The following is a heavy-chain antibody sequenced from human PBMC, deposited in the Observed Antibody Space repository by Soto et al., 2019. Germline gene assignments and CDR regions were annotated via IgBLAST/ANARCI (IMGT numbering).Heavy chain of an antibody. D-gene: IGHD3-10*01. Sequence: SETLSLTCTVSGGSVSSGSYYWSWIRQPPGKGLEWIGHIYYSGSTNYNPSLKSRVTISVDTSKNQFSLKLSSVTAADTAVYYCARGNYYGSGSYYSYYYYGMDVWGQGTTVTVSS. CDR3: ARGNYYGSGSYYSYYYYGMDV. CDR1: GGSVSSGSYY. J-gene: IGHJ6*02. V-gene: IGHV4-61*01. CDR2: IYYSGST.